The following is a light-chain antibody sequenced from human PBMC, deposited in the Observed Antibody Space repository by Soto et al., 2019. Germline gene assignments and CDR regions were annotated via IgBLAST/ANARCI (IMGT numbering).Light chain of an antibody. CDR1: QSVSRNY. Sequence: EIVLTQSPGTLSLSPGERATLSCRASQSVSRNYLAWFQQRPGQAPRLLIYDASTRAPGIPDKFGGSGSGTDFTLTISRLEPEDFAVYYCQQYVKSPITFGQGTRLEIK. CDR2: DAS. V-gene: IGKV3-20*01. J-gene: IGKJ5*01. CDR3: QQYVKSPIT.